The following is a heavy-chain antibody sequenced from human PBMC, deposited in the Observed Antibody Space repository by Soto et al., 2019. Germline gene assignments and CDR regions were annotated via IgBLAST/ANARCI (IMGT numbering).Heavy chain of an antibody. J-gene: IGHJ3*02. Sequence: AQLVESGGSLVKPGGSLRLSCAASGFSFGDYIMNWVRQAPGRGLEWVASISHSGSYIFYADSVKGRFTISRDNSRDSLYLQMNSLRVDYTVIYYCASPRDYCVTTSNCFIAFDIWGQGTRVTVSS. CDR2: ISHSGSYI. V-gene: IGHV3-21*01. CDR1: GFSFGDYI. D-gene: IGHD4-17*01. CDR3: ASPRDYCVTTSNCFIAFDI.